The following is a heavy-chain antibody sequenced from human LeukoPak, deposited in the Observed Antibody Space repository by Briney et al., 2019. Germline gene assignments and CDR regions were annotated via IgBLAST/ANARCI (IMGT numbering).Heavy chain of an antibody. D-gene: IGHD6-25*01. CDR1: GFSLSGDG. Sequence: GGSLRLSCVASGFSLSGDGMTWVRQAPGTGLEWVANIKEDGGETYYVDSVKGRFTISRDNAKNSLYLQMNNLRAEDTAVYFCARPVERLFLFWGPGTQVTVSS. CDR2: IKEDGGET. J-gene: IGHJ4*02. CDR3: ARPVERLFLF. V-gene: IGHV3-7*01.